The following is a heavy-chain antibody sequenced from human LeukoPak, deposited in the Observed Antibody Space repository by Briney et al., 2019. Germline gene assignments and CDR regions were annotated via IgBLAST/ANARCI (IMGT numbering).Heavy chain of an antibody. V-gene: IGHV4-38-2*01. J-gene: IGHJ4*02. CDR2: IYHSGTT. CDR1: GYAISRVYY. CDR3: ARVREFACSLDY. D-gene: IGHD3-10*02. Sequence: PSETLSLTSALSGYAISRVYYWGWIRKPPGKGLEWIGSIYHSGTTYYNPPLKSRVTKSVATSKTHFSLKLSSVPTTETAVYYCARVREFACSLDYWGEGTLVTVSS.